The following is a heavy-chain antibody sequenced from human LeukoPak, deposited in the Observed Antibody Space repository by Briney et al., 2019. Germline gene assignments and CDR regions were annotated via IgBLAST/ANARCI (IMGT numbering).Heavy chain of an antibody. J-gene: IGHJ5*02. D-gene: IGHD6-13*01. V-gene: IGHV1-69*01. CDR3: ARVWLGRSWYYHWFDP. CDR1: GGTFSSYA. CDR2: IIPIFGTA. Sequence: SLKVSCKASGGTFSSYAISWVRQAPGQGLEWMGEIIPIFGTANYAQKLRGRVTITADESTSTAYMELSSLRSEDTAVYYCARVWLGRSWYYHWFDPWGQGTLVTVSS.